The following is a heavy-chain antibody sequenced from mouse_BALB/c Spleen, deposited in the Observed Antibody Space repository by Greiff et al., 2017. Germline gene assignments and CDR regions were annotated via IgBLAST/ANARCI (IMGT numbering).Heavy chain of an antibody. CDR3: ADGYYLDY. V-gene: IGHV3-2*02. Sequence: EVKLVESGPGLVKPSQSLSLTCTVTGYSITSDYAWNWIRQFPGNKLEWMGYISYSGSTSYNPSLKSRISITRDTSKNQFFLQLNSVTTEDTATYYCADGYYLDYWGQGTTLTVSS. CDR2: ISYSGST. D-gene: IGHD2-3*01. CDR1: GYSITSDYA. J-gene: IGHJ2*01.